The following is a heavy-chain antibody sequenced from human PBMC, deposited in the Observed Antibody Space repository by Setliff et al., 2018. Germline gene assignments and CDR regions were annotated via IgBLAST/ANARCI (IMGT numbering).Heavy chain of an antibody. Sequence: ASVKVSCKASGYTFTSYAFSWVRQAPGQGLEWMGGFDPEDGETIYAQKFQGRVTMTEDTSTDTAYMELSSLRSKDTAVYYCATVEAITIAAAGTTIFDYWGQGTLVTVSS. CDR3: ATVEAITIAAAGTTIFDY. CDR2: FDPEDGET. D-gene: IGHD6-13*01. V-gene: IGHV1-24*01. J-gene: IGHJ4*02. CDR1: GYTFTSYA.